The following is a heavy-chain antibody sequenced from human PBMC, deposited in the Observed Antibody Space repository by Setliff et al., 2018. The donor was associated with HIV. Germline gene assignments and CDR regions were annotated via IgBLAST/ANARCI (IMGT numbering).Heavy chain of an antibody. CDR3: ARGPLYGYDRGYFDY. D-gene: IGHD5-12*01. CDR1: GGIFNTYG. CDR2: IIPIARAP. Sequence: SVKVSCKASGGIFNTYGMNWVRQAPGQGLEWMGGIIPIARAPNYAQKFQDRVTITADESTTTVYMEVRSLKSEDTALYYCARGPLYGYDRGYFDYWGQGTLVTAPQ. J-gene: IGHJ4*02. V-gene: IGHV1-69*13.